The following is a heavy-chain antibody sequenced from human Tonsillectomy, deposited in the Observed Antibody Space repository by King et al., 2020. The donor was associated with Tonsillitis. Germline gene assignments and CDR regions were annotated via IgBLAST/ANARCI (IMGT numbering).Heavy chain of an antibody. Sequence: VQLVESGGGLVQPGGSLRLSCAASGFTFSSYRMHWFRQAPGKVLVWVSLINSDGITTTYADSVRGRFTISRDNAKNTLYLQMNSLRAEDTAIYYCAREGGNYYGPFDFWAQGSLVTVSS. CDR3: AREGGNYYGPFDF. V-gene: IGHV3-74*01. D-gene: IGHD1-26*01. CDR2: INSDGITT. CDR1: GFTFSSYR. J-gene: IGHJ4*02.